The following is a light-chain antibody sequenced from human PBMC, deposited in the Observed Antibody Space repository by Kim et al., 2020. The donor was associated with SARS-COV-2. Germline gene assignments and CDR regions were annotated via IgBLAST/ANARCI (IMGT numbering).Light chain of an antibody. CDR1: QSVSSSY. J-gene: IGKJ4*01. V-gene: IGKV3-20*01. Sequence: EIVLTQSPGTLSLSPGEGATLSSRTSQSVSSSYLAWYQQKPGQPPRLLISGASSRAAGIQDRFSASGSGTDFTLAINRREPEDFAVYYCQHYSRNRALTFGGGTKVDIK. CDR3: QHYSRNRALT. CDR2: GAS.